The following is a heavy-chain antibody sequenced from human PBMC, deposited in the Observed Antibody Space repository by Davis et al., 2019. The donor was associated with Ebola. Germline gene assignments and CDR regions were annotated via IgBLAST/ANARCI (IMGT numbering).Heavy chain of an antibody. D-gene: IGHD6-19*01. V-gene: IGHV1-3*01. CDR2: VHGGNGNT. Sequence: ASVKVSCKASGFILTNYAIHWVRQAPGQWLEWMGWVHGGNGNTKYSQRFQGRVTITTDTSASTVYLDLTSLRSDDTAVFYCARASFGYNSGWYADYWGPGSLVTVSS. CDR3: ARASFGYNSGWYADY. J-gene: IGHJ4*02. CDR1: GFILTNYA.